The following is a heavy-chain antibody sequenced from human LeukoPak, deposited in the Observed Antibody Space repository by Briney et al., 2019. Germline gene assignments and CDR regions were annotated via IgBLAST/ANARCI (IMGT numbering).Heavy chain of an antibody. Sequence: SETLSLTCTVSGGSISTYYWSWIRQPPGKGPEWIGYIYYSGSTKYNPSLKSRVTISVDTSKNQFSLKMSSVTAADTAVYYCATHRYSEWSRAFDIWGQGTMVTVSS. CDR3: ATHRYSEWSRAFDI. D-gene: IGHD3-3*01. J-gene: IGHJ3*02. CDR1: GGSISTYY. CDR2: IYYSGST. V-gene: IGHV4-59*08.